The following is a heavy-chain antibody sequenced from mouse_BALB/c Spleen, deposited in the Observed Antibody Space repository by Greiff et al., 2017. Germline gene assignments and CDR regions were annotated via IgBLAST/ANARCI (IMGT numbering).Heavy chain of an antibody. CDR3: ARWTTATWFAY. CDR1: GYTFSSYW. Sequence: VKLQESGAELMKPGASVKISCKATGYTFSSYWIEWVKQRPGHGLEWIGEILPGSGSTNYNEKFKGKATFTADTSSNTAYMQLSSLTSEDSAVYYCARWTTATWFAYWGQGTLVTVSA. CDR2: ILPGSGST. V-gene: IGHV1-9*01. J-gene: IGHJ3*01. D-gene: IGHD1-2*01.